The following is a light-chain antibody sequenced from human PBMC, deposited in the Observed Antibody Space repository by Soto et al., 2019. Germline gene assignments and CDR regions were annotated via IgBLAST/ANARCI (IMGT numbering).Light chain of an antibody. CDR3: QQYNNWRT. CDR2: GVS. V-gene: IGKV3-15*01. J-gene: IGKJ1*01. CDR1: QSVNNN. Sequence: IVLTQSPATLSVSPGERATLSCRASQSVNNNLAWYQQKPGQAPRLLIHGVSTRATGIPARFSGSGSGTEFTLTISSLQSEDFAVYYCQQYNNWRTFGQGTKVDIK.